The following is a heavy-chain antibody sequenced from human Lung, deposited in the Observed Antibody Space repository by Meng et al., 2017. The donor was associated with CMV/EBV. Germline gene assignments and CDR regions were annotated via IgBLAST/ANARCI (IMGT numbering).Heavy chain of an antibody. J-gene: IGHJ4*02. D-gene: IGHD3-3*01. CDR2: IHHTGSS. V-gene: IGHV4-38-2*02. CDR3: ARGIFGVVDY. CDR1: DYSISSGFY. Sequence: SETLSLTCTVSDYSISSGFYWGCVRQPPGKGLEWIGSIHHTGSSYYNPSLKSRVTLSVDTSKNQFSLKVTSVTAADTAVYYCARGIFGVVDYWGQGTVVTVSS.